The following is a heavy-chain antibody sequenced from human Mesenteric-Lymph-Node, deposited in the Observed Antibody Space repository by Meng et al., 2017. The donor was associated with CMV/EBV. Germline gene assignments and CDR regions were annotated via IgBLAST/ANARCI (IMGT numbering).Heavy chain of an antibody. CDR1: GYTFNGYY. Sequence: KASGYTFNGYYMHWVRQAPGQGLEWMGWINPNSGGTNYAQKFQGRVTMTRDTSISTAYMELSRLRSDDTAVYYCARDLRDGYNSGFDYWGQGTLVTVSS. J-gene: IGHJ4*02. V-gene: IGHV1-2*02. CDR3: ARDLRDGYNSGFDY. CDR2: INPNSGGT. D-gene: IGHD5-24*01.